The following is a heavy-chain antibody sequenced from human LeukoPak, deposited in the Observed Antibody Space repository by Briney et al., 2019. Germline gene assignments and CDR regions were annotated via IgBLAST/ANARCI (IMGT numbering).Heavy chain of an antibody. V-gene: IGHV3-30*18. D-gene: IGHD3-10*01. CDR1: GFTFSTYG. CDR2: TSYDERKK. J-gene: IGHJ4*02. Sequence: PGGSLRLSCAASGFTFSTYGMHWVRQGPGTGLERVAVTSYDERKKYYGDSVKGRFTISRDNAKNTLYLQMNSLRAEDTAVYYCAKDFHGSGSFYFGGQGTLVTVSS. CDR3: AKDFHGSGSFYF.